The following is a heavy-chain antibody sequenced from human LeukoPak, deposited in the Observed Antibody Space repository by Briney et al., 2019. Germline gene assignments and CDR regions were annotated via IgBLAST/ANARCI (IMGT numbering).Heavy chain of an antibody. J-gene: IGHJ5*02. D-gene: IGHD7-27*01. CDR1: GFTFSDAW. CDR3: TRELGATGGFDP. CDR2: IKSKIDGATT. Sequence: PGGSLRLSCAASGFTFSDAWMSWVRQKPGKGLEWVGRIKSKIDGATTAYAAPVKGRFTISRDDSKNTLYLQLSSLKTEDTAVYFCTRELGATGGFDPWGQGTLVTVSS. V-gene: IGHV3-15*01.